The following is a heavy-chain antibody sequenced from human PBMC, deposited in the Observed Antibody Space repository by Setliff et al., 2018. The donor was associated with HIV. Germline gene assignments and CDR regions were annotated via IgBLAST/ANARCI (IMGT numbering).Heavy chain of an antibody. CDR3: ARDRASSGYYARFDH. V-gene: IGHV3-23*01. Sequence: GGSLRLSCAASGFTFSTYAMSWVRQAPGKGLEWVSATSGSGGNTYYADSMKGRFTISRDNAKKLVYLQMNSLRAEDTAIYYCARDRASSGYYARFDHWGQGTLVTVSS. D-gene: IGHD3-22*01. J-gene: IGHJ4*02. CDR1: GFTFSTYA. CDR2: TSGSGGNT.